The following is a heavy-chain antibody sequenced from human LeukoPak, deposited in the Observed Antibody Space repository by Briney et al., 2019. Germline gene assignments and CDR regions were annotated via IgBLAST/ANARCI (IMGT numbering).Heavy chain of an antibody. J-gene: IGHJ4*02. CDR1: GGSISSGGYY. Sequence: PSETLSLTCTVSGGSISSGGYYWGWIRQLPGQGLEWIGYMFYSGSTDYNPSLKSRVTMSLDSSKNQFSLKLSSVTAADTAVYYCARGSYMVRGVINPFFLDYWGQGTLVTVSS. D-gene: IGHD3-10*01. CDR2: MFYSGST. CDR3: ARGSYMVRGVINPFFLDY. V-gene: IGHV4-31*03.